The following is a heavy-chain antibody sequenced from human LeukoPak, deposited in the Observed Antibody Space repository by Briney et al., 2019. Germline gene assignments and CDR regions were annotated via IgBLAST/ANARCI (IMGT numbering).Heavy chain of an antibody. V-gene: IGHV3-66*04. Sequence: GGSLSLSCAASGFTVSSNYMSWVRQAPGKGLEWVSIIYSGAGTYYSDSVKGRFTISRDNSKNTLYLQMNSLRAEDTAVYYCARQYRSSSNFDYCGEGTPVTVSS. CDR2: IYSGAGT. J-gene: IGHJ4*02. CDR1: GFTVSSNY. CDR3: ARQYRSSSNFDY. D-gene: IGHD6-6*01.